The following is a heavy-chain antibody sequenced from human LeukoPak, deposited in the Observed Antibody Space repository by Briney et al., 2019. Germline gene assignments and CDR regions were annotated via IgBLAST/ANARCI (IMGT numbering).Heavy chain of an antibody. Sequence: PGGSLRLSCAGSGFAFCADAMSWVRQAPGKGLERVANIKQDGSEKYYVDSVKCRFTMSRDNAKSSLYRQTSRLRAEDTAVYYCARHSGTYYDYWGQGTLVTVSS. CDR1: GFAFCADA. CDR3: ARHSGTYYDY. D-gene: IGHD1-26*01. J-gene: IGHJ4*02. CDR2: IKQDGSEK. V-gene: IGHV3-7*01.